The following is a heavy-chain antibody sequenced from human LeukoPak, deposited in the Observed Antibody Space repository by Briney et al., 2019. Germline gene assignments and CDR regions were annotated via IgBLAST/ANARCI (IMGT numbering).Heavy chain of an antibody. V-gene: IGHV3-21*01. CDR1: GFAFNTYC. CDR3: ANTLDGMPTLNALCDS. D-gene: IGHD2-15*01. J-gene: IGHJ4*02. CDR2: ISSTSTYA. Sequence: GGSLRLSCAASGFAFNTYCMNWVRQAPGKGLEWVSSISSTSTYAYYADSVRGRLTISRDNAKNSLYLQTSSLRAEDTAVYYCANTLDGMPTLNALCDSWGQGTLVTVSS.